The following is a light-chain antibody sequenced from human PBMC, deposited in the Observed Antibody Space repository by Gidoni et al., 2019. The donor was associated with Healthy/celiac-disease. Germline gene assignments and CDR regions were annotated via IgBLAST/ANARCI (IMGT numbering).Light chain of an antibody. CDR3: QQRSNWPPLMYT. CDR1: QSVSSY. Sequence: EIVLTQSPATLSLSPGERATLSCRASQSVSSYLAWYQQKPGQAPRLLIYDASNRATGIPARFSGSGSGTDFTITISSLEPEDFAVYYCQQRSNWPPLMYTFXQXTKLEIK. J-gene: IGKJ2*01. V-gene: IGKV3-11*01. CDR2: DAS.